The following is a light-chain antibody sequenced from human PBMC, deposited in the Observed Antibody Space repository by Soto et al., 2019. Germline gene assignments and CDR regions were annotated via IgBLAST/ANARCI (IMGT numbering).Light chain of an antibody. CDR1: SSDVGGYNY. Sequence: QSALTQPRSVSGSPGQSVTISCTGTSSDVGGYNYVSWYQQHPGKAPKLTICEVSKRPSGVPDRFSGSKSGNTASLTVSGLQAEDEADYYCSSYAGSNNILFGGGTKLTVL. CDR2: EVS. V-gene: IGLV2-8*01. CDR3: SSYAGSNNIL. J-gene: IGLJ2*01.